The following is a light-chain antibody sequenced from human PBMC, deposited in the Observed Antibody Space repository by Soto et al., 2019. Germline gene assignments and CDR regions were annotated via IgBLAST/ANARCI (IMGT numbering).Light chain of an antibody. CDR2: EDT. V-gene: IGLV2-23*01. Sequence: QSVLTQPASVSGSPGQSITISCTGTSTDVGSYNLVSWYQQHPGKAPKLLIYEDTRRPSGVSNRFSGSKSANTASLTISGLQAEDEADYYCCSYADVTTYVFGTGTKVTVL. CDR1: STDVGSYNL. J-gene: IGLJ1*01. CDR3: CSYADVTTYV.